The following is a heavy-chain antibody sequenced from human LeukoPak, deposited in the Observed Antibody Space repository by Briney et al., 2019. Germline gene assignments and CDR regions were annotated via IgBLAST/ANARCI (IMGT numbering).Heavy chain of an antibody. CDR1: GGSFSGYY. J-gene: IGHJ4*02. CDR3: ERVGPGIAVAEQATPSRTFAY. Sequence: AETLSLTCAVYGGSFSGYYWSWIRQPPGKGLEWIGEINHSGSTNYNPSLRSRVTISVHTSKTQFSLKLSSVTAAETAVYYCERVGPGIAVAEQATPSRTFAYWGQGTLVTVSS. CDR2: INHSGST. D-gene: IGHD6-19*01. V-gene: IGHV4-34*01.